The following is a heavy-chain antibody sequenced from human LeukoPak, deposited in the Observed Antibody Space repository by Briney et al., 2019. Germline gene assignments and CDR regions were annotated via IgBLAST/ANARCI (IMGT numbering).Heavy chain of an antibody. CDR3: ARELDGGDYYYYMDV. Sequence: SETLSLTCTVSGGSISSYYWSWIRQPAGKGLEWIGRIYTSGSTNYNPSLKSRVTMSVDTSKNQFSLKLSSVTAADTAVYYCARELDGGDYYYYMDVWGEGTTVTVSS. J-gene: IGHJ6*03. CDR1: GGSISSYY. D-gene: IGHD4-23*01. CDR2: IYTSGST. V-gene: IGHV4-4*07.